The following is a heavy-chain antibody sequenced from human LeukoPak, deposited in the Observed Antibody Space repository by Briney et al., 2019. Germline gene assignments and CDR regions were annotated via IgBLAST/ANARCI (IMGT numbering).Heavy chain of an antibody. CDR2: IYYSRST. J-gene: IGHJ4*02. Sequence: SQTLSLTCTVSGGSINSGGYYWSWIRRHPGKGLEWIGHIYYSRSTYYNPSLKRRITISLDTSKNQFSRKLSSVTAADTAVYYCARGRRDGYNFDYWGQGTLVTVSS. CDR1: GGSINSGGYY. V-gene: IGHV4-31*03. D-gene: IGHD5-24*01. CDR3: ARGRRDGYNFDY.